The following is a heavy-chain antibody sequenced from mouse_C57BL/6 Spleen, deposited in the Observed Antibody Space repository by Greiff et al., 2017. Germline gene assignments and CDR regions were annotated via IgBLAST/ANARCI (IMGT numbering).Heavy chain of an antibody. CDR2: IYPGSGST. CDR1: GYTFTSYW. D-gene: IGHD2-4*01. Sequence: QVQLQQPGAELVKPGASVKMSCKASGYTFTSYWITWVKQRPGQGLEWIGDIYPGSGSTNYNEKFKSKATLTVDTSSSTAYMQLSSLTSEDSAVYYCAKGLYYDYDASYAMDYWGQGTSVTVSS. J-gene: IGHJ4*01. CDR3: AKGLYYDYDASYAMDY. V-gene: IGHV1-55*01.